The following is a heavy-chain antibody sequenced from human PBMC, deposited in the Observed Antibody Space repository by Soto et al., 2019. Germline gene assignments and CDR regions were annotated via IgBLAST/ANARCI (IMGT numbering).Heavy chain of an antibody. D-gene: IGHD2-15*01. CDR1: GFTFSKFD. CDR3: ARGQEVGAHFFDS. Sequence: QSGGSLRLSCEASGFTFSKFDMHWVRQPTGKGLEWVSTIGISGDTYYAVSVKGRFTISRDNAKNSLSLQMNSLRAGDTALYFCARGQEVGAHFFDSWGLGTQVTVSS. V-gene: IGHV3-13*04. CDR2: IGISGDT. J-gene: IGHJ4*02.